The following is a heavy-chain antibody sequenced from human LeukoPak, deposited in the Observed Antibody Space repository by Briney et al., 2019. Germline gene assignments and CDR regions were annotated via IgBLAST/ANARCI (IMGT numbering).Heavy chain of an antibody. Sequence: GGSLRLSCAAASAFTFSSYSMNWVRQAPGKGLEWVSAISGSGGSTYYADSVKGRFTISRGNSKNTLYLQMNSLRAEDTAVYYCAKDKERDYGSGSYYFDYWGQGTLVTVSS. CDR3: AKDKERDYGSGSYYFDY. J-gene: IGHJ4*02. CDR2: ISGSGGST. V-gene: IGHV3-23*01. CDR1: AFTFSSYS. D-gene: IGHD3-10*01.